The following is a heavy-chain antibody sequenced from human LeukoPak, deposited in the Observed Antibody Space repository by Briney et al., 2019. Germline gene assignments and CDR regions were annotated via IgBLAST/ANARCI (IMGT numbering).Heavy chain of an antibody. CDR3: AKDPSRLDWLLSFDY. CDR1: GFTFSSYA. Sequence: GGSLRLSCAASGFTFSSYAMSWVRQAPGKGLEWVSAISGSGGSTYYADSVKGRFTISRDNSKNTLYLQMNSLRAEDTAVYYCAKDPSRLDWLLSFDYWGQGTLVTVSS. CDR2: ISGSGGST. D-gene: IGHD3-9*01. J-gene: IGHJ4*02. V-gene: IGHV3-23*01.